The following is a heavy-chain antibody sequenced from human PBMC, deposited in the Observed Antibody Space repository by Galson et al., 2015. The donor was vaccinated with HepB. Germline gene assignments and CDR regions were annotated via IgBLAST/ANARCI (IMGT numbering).Heavy chain of an antibody. CDR2: ISYDGSNK. V-gene: IGHV3-30*03. D-gene: IGHD1-1*01. J-gene: IGHJ6*03. CDR3: ARDGEVGELEPYYYYYYMDV. Sequence: SLRLSCAASGFTFSSYGMHWVRQAPGKGLEWVAIISYDGSNKYYADSVKGRFTISRDNSKNTLYLQMNSLRAEDTAVYYCARDGEVGELEPYYYYYYMDVWGKGTTVTVSS. CDR1: GFTFSSYG.